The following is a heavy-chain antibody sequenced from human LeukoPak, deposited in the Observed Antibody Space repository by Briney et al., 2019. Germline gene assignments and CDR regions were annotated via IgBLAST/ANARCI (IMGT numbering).Heavy chain of an antibody. V-gene: IGHV3-49*04. CDR2: IRSKAYGGTT. CDR1: GFMFSSNW. D-gene: IGHD1-20*01. J-gene: IGHJ4*02. Sequence: PGGSLRLSCAASGFMFSSNWMSWVRLAPGKGLEWVGFIRSKAYGGTTEYAASVKGRFTISRDDSKSIAYLQMNSLKTEDTAVYYCTRAPRITGTKGFDYWGQGTLVTASS. CDR3: TRAPRITGTKGFDY.